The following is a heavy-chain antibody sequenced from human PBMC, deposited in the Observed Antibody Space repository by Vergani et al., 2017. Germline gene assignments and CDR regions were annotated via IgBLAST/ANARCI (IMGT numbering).Heavy chain of an antibody. J-gene: IGHJ4*02. D-gene: IGHD5-12*01. Sequence: EVQLLESGGGLVQPGGSLRLSCAASGFTFSSYAMSWVRQAPGKGLEWVSVIYSGGSSTYYADSVKGRFTISRDNSKNKLYLQMNSLRSEDTAVYYCAKGARCGYDHNYFDYWGQGTLVTVSS. CDR2: IYSGGSST. CDR1: GFTFSSYA. CDR3: AKGARCGYDHNYFDY. V-gene: IGHV3-23*03.